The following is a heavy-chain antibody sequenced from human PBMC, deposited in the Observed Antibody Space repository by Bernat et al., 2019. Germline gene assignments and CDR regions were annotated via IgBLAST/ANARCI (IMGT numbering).Heavy chain of an antibody. CDR3: ARVPARTTVPYFDY. CDR1: GGSFSGYY. J-gene: IGHJ4*02. D-gene: IGHD4-11*01. V-gene: IGHV4-34*01. Sequence: QVQLQQWGAGLLKPSETLSLTCAVYGGSFSGYYWSWTRQPPGKGLEWIGEINHSGSTNYNPSLKSRVTISVDTSKNQFSLKLSSVTAADTAVYYCARVPARTTVPYFDYWGQGTLVTVSS. CDR2: INHSGST.